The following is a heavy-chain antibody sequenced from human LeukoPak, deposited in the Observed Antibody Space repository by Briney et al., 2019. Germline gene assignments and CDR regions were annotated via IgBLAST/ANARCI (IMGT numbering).Heavy chain of an antibody. D-gene: IGHD6-6*01. CDR2: FDPEDGET. CDR3: ARTAARRFDY. J-gene: IGHJ4*02. CDR1: GYTLTELS. Sequence: ASVKVCCKVSGYTLTELSMHWVRQAPGKGLEWMGGFDPEDGETIYAQKFQGRVTMTRDTSTSTVYMELSSLRSDDTAVYYCARTAARRFDYWGQGTLVTVSS. V-gene: IGHV1-24*01.